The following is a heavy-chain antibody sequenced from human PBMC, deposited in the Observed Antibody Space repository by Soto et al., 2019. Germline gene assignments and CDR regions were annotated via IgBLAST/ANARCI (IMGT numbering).Heavy chain of an antibody. J-gene: IGHJ4*02. Sequence: GGSLRLSCAASGFSFSSCLMSWVRQAPGKGLEWVAVISYDGSNKYYADSVKGRFTISRDNSKNTLYLQMNSLRAEDTAVYYCARDRMAPYSSGWKIFDYWGQGTLVTVSS. V-gene: IGHV3-30-3*01. CDR3: ARDRMAPYSSGWKIFDY. CDR2: ISYDGSNK. D-gene: IGHD6-19*01. CDR1: GFSFSSCL.